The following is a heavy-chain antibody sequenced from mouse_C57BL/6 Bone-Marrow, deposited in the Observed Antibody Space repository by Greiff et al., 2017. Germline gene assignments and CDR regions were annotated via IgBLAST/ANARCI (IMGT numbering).Heavy chain of an antibody. CDR3: VKAESGRAFDY. CDR1: GFTFTDYY. Sequence: EVKLMESGGGLVQPGASLRLSCAASGFTFTDYYMSWVRQPPGKAPECLALIRNKANGYTTEYPASVNGRFTISRDNSQNNLYLQMNTVRAEDSATYYCVKAESGRAFDYWGQGTTLTVSS. CDR2: IRNKANGYTT. D-gene: IGHD1-1*01. V-gene: IGHV7-4*01. J-gene: IGHJ2*01.